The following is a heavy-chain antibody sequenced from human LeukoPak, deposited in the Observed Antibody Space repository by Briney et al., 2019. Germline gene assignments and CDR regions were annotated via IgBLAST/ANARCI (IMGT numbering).Heavy chain of an antibody. J-gene: IGHJ4*02. Sequence: GGSLRLSCAASGFTFSSYSMNWVRQAPGKGLEWVSSISGSGGSTYYADSVKGRFTISRDNSKNTLYLQMNSLRAEDTAVYYCARSTGFDYWGQGTLVTVSS. V-gene: IGHV3-23*01. CDR2: ISGSGGST. CDR1: GFTFSSYS. D-gene: IGHD5/OR15-5a*01. CDR3: ARSTGFDY.